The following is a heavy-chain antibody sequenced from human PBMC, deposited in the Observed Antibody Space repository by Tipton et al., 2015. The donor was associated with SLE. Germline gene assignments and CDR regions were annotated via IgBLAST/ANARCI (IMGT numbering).Heavy chain of an antibody. CDR2: IDHSGST. CDR3: ARDTRDWFLSES. CDR1: GGSFSTYF. Sequence: TLSLTCAVYGGSFSTYFWSWIRQPPGKGLEWIGEIDHSGSTNYNPSLKSRVTISVDTSKNQFSLNLSSVTAADTAVYYCARDTRDWFLSESWGQGALVTVSS. J-gene: IGHJ4*02. D-gene: IGHD3-9*01. V-gene: IGHV4-34*01.